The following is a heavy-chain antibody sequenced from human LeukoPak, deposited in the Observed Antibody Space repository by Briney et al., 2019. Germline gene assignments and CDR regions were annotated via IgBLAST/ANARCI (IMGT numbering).Heavy chain of an antibody. CDR2: ISGSGGST. D-gene: IGHD3-22*01. J-gene: IGHJ4*02. Sequence: AGGSLRLSCAASGFTFSSYAMSWVRQAPGKGLEWVSAISGSGGSTYYADSVKGRFTISRDNSKNTLYLQMNSLRAEDTAVYYCAKNSVGYYDSSGCDWGQGTLVTVSS. CDR3: AKNSVGYYDSSGCD. V-gene: IGHV3-23*01. CDR1: GFTFSSYA.